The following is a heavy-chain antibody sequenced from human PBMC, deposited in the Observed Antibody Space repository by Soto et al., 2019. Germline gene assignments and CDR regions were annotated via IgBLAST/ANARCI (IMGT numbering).Heavy chain of an antibody. CDR2: ISAYNGNT. J-gene: IGHJ6*02. CDR3: ARIRYSSSWYPGDYYGMDV. V-gene: IGHV1-18*01. CDR1: GYTFTSYG. D-gene: IGHD6-13*01. Sequence: ASVKVSCKASGYTFTSYGISWVRQAPGQGLEWMGWISAYNGNTNYAQKLQGRVTMTTDTSTSTACMELRSLRSDDTAVYYCARIRYSSSWYPGDYYGMDVWGQGTTVTVSS.